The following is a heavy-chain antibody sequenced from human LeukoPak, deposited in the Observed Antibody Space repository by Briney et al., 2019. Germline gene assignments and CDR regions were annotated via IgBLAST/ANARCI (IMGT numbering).Heavy chain of an antibody. D-gene: IGHD3-22*01. Sequence: GGSLRLSCAASGFTFSSYGMHWVRQAPGKGLEWVAVIWYDGSNKYYADSVKGRFTISIDNSKNTLYLQMNSLRAEDTAVYYCARDSEVDSSRLFPYYYYMDVWGKGTTVAVSS. CDR2: IWYDGSNK. CDR3: ARDSEVDSSRLFPYYYYMDV. V-gene: IGHV3-33*01. J-gene: IGHJ6*03. CDR1: GFTFSSYG.